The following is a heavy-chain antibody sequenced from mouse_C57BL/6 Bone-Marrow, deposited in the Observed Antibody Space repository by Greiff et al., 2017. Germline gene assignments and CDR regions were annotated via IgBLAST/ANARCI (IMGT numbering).Heavy chain of an antibody. CDR3: ARLRWLLPFAY. Sequence: EVQLVESGGDLVKPGGSLKLSCAASGFTFSSYGMSWVRQTPDKRLEWVATISSGGSYTYYPASVKGRFTISRDNAKNTLYLQMSSLKSEDTAMYYCARLRWLLPFAYWGQGTLVTVSA. D-gene: IGHD2-3*01. J-gene: IGHJ3*01. CDR2: ISSGGSYT. CDR1: GFTFSSYG. V-gene: IGHV5-6*01.